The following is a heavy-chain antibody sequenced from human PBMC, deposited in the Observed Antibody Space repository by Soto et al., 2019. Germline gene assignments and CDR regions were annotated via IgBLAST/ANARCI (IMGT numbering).Heavy chain of an antibody. D-gene: IGHD4-17*01. Sequence: PWGSLIICCAASVVPFSTYSMNWVRQAPGKGLEWVSSISSSSNDIYYSDSVKGRFTVSRDNAKNSLYLQMNSLRGEDTAVYYCARPHFTTVTLDYWGQGILVTVSS. V-gene: IGHV3-21*01. CDR3: ARPHFTTVTLDY. CDR2: ISSSSNDI. CDR1: VVPFSTYS. J-gene: IGHJ4*02.